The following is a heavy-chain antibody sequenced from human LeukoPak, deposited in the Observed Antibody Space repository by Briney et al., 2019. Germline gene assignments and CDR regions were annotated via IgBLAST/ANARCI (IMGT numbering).Heavy chain of an antibody. V-gene: IGHV4-39*07. J-gene: IGHJ5*02. D-gene: IGHD1/OR15-1a*01. CDR1: GGSISSSSYY. Sequence: SETLSLTCTVSGGSISSSSYYWGWIRQPPGKGLEWIGSIYYSGSTYYNPSLKSRVTISVDTSKNQFSLKLSSVTAADTAVYYCARAQGNNWNNNWFDPWGQGTLVTVFS. CDR3: ARAQGNNWNNNWFDP. CDR2: IYYSGST.